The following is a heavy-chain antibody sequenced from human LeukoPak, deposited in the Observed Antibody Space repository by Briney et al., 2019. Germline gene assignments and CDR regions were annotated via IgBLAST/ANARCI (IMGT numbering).Heavy chain of an antibody. V-gene: IGHV3-30*18. CDR3: AKLGFDSSGSHSLVDY. Sequence: GGSLRLSCAASGFTFSSYGMHWVRQPPGKGLEWVGFVSYDGSKKFYADFVKGRFSISRDNSKNTFYVQMNSLGAEDTALYYCAKLGFDSSGSHSLVDYWGQGTPVTVSS. CDR1: GFTFSSYG. CDR2: VSYDGSKK. J-gene: IGHJ4*02. D-gene: IGHD3-22*01.